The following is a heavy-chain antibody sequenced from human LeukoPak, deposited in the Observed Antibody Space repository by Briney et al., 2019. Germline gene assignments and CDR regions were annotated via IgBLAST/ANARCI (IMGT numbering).Heavy chain of an antibody. CDR1: GFTFSSYG. J-gene: IGHJ6*02. CDR2: IWYDGSNK. D-gene: IGHD6-13*01. V-gene: IGHV3-30*02. CDR3: AKDLRQQLVQVYYYGMDV. Sequence: GGSLRLFCAASGFTFSSYGMHWVRQAPGKGLEWVAVIWYDGSNKYYADSVKGRFTISRDNSKNTLYLQMNSLRAEDTAVYYCAKDLRQQLVQVYYYGMDVWGQGTTVTVSS.